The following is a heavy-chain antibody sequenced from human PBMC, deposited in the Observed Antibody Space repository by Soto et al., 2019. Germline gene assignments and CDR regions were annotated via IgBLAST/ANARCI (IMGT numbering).Heavy chain of an antibody. J-gene: IGHJ4*02. V-gene: IGHV4-34*01. CDR3: GPGWGRIFDY. D-gene: IGHD7-27*01. Sequence: QVQLQQWGAGLLKPSETLSLTCAVYGGSFSGYYWNWIRQPPGKGLEWIGEINHSGSTNYNPSLQSRVTLSIDHSKDPFPPKPGSVDAAGTGGFFWGPGWGRIFDYWGQGTLVTVSS. CDR2: INHSGST. CDR1: GGSFSGYY.